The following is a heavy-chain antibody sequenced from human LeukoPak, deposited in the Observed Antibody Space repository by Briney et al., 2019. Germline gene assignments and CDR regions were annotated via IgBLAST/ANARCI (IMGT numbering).Heavy chain of an antibody. CDR1: GFTLDDYA. V-gene: IGHV3-9*01. J-gene: IGHJ5*02. CDR3: ARDLGQYYDTSDNWFDP. CDR2: ISWNSGRR. D-gene: IGHD3-22*01. Sequence: GGSLRLSCVGSGFTLDDYAMHWVRQAPGKGLEWVSGISWNSGRRGYADSVKGRFTISRDNAKNTLNLQMNSLRAEDTAVYYCARDLGQYYDTSDNWFDPWGQGTLVTVSS.